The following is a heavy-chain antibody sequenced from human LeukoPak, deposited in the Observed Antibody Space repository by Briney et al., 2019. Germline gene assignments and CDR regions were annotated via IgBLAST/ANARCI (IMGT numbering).Heavy chain of an antibody. D-gene: IGHD2-21*02. J-gene: IGHJ2*01. CDR3: ARYAYCGADCYRSSNWYFDL. Sequence: SETLSLTCSVSGSPISSRNYYWGWIRQTPGKGLEWLGTIYHTGVTFYNSSLKSRLTMSVDTSTNQFSVNLTSVTAADTAVYYCARYAYCGADCYRSSNWYFDLWGRGTLVTVSS. CDR1: GSPISSRNYY. CDR2: IYHTGVT. V-gene: IGHV4-39*01.